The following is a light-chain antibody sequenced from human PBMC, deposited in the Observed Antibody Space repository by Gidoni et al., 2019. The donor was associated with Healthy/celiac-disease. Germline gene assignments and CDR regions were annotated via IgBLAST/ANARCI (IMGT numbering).Light chain of an antibody. V-gene: IGKV3-20*01. CDR3: QQYGSSPQT. Sequence: EIVLTQSPGTLSLLPGEKATLSCRASQRVSSSYLAWYQQKPGQAPRLLIYGASSRATGLPDRFSGSGSGTDFTLTISRLEPEDFAVYYCQQYGSSPQTFGQGTKVEIK. J-gene: IGKJ1*01. CDR1: QRVSSSY. CDR2: GAS.